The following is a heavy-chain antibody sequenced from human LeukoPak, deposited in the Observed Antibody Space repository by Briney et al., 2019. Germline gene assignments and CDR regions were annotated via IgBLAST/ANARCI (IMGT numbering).Heavy chain of an antibody. CDR2: IRSKASGGTT. Sequence: GGSLRLSCTASGFTFGDYAVSWVRQAPGKGLEWVGFIRSKASGGTTEYAASVKGRFTISRDDSKSIAYLQMNSLKTEDTAVYYCTRDPKYTSSREALHYWGQGTLVTVSS. J-gene: IGHJ4*02. CDR1: GFTFGDYA. V-gene: IGHV3-49*04. D-gene: IGHD6-13*01. CDR3: TRDPKYTSSREALHY.